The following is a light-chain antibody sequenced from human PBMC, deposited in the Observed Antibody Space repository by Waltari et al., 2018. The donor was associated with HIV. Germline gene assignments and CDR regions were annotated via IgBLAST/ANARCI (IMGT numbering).Light chain of an antibody. CDR1: KLGDNF. J-gene: IGLJ2*01. Sequence: SYELTQPPSVSVSPGQTASIPCSGDKLGDNFACWYQQKPGQSPVVVVYQDTRRPSGIPERFSGSNSGNTATLTISGTQAMDEADYYCQAWDSSTAVFGGGTKLTVL. V-gene: IGLV3-1*01. CDR3: QAWDSSTAV. CDR2: QDT.